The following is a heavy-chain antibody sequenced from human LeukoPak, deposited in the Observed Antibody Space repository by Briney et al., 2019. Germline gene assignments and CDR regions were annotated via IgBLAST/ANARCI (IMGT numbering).Heavy chain of an antibody. D-gene: IGHD6-13*01. CDR2: IYPDDSDT. CDR3: ATLLHSSSYVI. Sequence: GESLKISFRGSGYQFTDYWIAWVRQMPGKGLEWMGVIYPDDSDTTYSPSFQGQVTMSVDKSITTAYLHWNTLRASDTAIYCATLLHSSSYVIWGQGTMITVSS. J-gene: IGHJ3*02. CDR1: GYQFTDYW. V-gene: IGHV5-51*01.